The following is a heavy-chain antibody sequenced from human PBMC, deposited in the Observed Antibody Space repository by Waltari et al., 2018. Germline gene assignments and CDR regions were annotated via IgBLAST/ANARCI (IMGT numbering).Heavy chain of an antibody. CDR1: GFTFSTYV. J-gene: IGHJ5*01. CDR3: VRSAWFDS. D-gene: IGHD6-19*01. V-gene: IGHV3-23*01. Sequence: VQLLESGGGLVQPGGSLRPSCAASGFTFSTYVMRWVRQAPGKGLEWVSTLSDAGGSTYSADSVKGRFTISRDNSKNRLYLQMNILRAEDTAVYYCVRSAWFDSWGQGTLVTVSS. CDR2: LSDAGGST.